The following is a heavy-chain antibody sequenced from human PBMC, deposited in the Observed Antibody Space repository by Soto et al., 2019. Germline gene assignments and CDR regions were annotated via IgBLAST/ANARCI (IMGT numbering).Heavy chain of an antibody. Sequence: SGPTLVNPTQTLTLTCTFSAFSLSTNGVGVGWIRQPPGKPLEWLAVIYWNEDKRYSRSLKSRLSITKDTSKNQVVLTMTTMDPVDTATYYCVHTVMVPTITGGHYFDYWGQGIMVTVYS. CDR2: IYWNEDK. CDR3: VHTVMVPTITGGHYFDY. J-gene: IGHJ4*02. CDR1: AFSLSTNGVG. D-gene: IGHD2-2*01. V-gene: IGHV2-5*01.